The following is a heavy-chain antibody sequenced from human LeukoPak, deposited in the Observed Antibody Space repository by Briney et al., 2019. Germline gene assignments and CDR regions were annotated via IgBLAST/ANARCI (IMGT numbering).Heavy chain of an antibody. Sequence: GGSLRLSCAASGFTFSSYSMIWVRQAPGKGLEWVSSISSSSSYIYDADSVKGRFTVSRDNAKNSLYLQMNSLRAEDTAVYYCASSYGPNLAQFDYWGQGILVTVSS. D-gene: IGHD3-16*01. V-gene: IGHV3-21*01. CDR2: ISSSSSYI. CDR3: ASSYGPNLAQFDY. CDR1: GFTFSSYS. J-gene: IGHJ4*02.